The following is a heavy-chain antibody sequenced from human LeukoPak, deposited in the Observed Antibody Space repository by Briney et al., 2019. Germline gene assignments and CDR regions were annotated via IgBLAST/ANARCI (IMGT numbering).Heavy chain of an antibody. D-gene: IGHD1-14*01. CDR3: ARHPARTHYFDY. CDR1: GGSISSGGYY. Sequence: SETLSLTCTVSGGSISSGGYYWSWIRQHPGKGLEWIGYIYYSGSTYYNPSLKSRVTISVDTSKNQFSLKLSSVTAADTAVYYCARHPARTHYFDYWGQGTLVTVSS. CDR2: IYYSGST. V-gene: IGHV4-31*03. J-gene: IGHJ4*02.